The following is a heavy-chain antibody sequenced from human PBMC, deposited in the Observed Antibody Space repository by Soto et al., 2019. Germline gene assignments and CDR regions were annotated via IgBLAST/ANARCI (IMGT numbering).Heavy chain of an antibody. CDR3: ARRYCRTPDCTPVDFYMDV. CDR2: ISGGGHSA. J-gene: IGHJ6*03. D-gene: IGHD2-2*01. CDR1: GFNFNNYA. V-gene: IGHV3-23*01. Sequence: EVQLWESGGDLVQPGGSLRLSCATSGFNFNNYAMNWVRQAPGKGLEWVSHISGGGHSAYYSDSVKGRFTISRDNFMNSLYLQMNSLRAEDTAVYYCARRYCRTPDCTPVDFYMDVGGKGTTVTVSS.